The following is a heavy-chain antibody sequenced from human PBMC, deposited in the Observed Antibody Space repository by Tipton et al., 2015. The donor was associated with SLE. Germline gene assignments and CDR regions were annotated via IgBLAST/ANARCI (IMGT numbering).Heavy chain of an antibody. CDR2: IYYSGTT. J-gene: IGHJ4*02. CDR1: GDSIRSSRYY. Sequence: TLSLTCTVSGDSIRSSRYYWGWIRQPPGKGLEWIGSIYYSGTTYYNPSLKSRVSILLDTSENQFSLRVTSVTAADTAVYYCARLSAYYRVFDLWGQGTLVTVSS. D-gene: IGHD3-3*01. CDR3: ARLSAYYRVFDL. V-gene: IGHV4-39*07.